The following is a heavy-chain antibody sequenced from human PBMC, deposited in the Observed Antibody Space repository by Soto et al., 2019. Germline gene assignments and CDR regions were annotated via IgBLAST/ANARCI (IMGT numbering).Heavy chain of an antibody. CDR3: ARSGSWSFNT. CDR2: IYYIGTT. D-gene: IGHD6-13*01. Sequence: QLLLQESGPGLVKPSETLSLTCTVTGDSISRSSYFLGWIRQPPGKGLEWIARIYYIGTTFYSPSLQSRVTISVDTSTDQFSLEVTSVTAADTAIYYCARSGSWSFNTWGRGTLVTVSS. CDR1: GDSISRSSYF. J-gene: IGHJ5*02. V-gene: IGHV4-39*01.